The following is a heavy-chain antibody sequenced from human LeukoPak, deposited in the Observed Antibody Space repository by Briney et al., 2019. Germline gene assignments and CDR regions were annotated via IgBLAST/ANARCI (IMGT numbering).Heavy chain of an antibody. Sequence: GASVKASCKTSGYTFTIYDINWVRQATGQGLEWMGWMNPNSGNTGYAQKFQGRVTMARNTSTSTVYMELSSLRSEDTAVYYCARGTFTKLGGYYYYMDVWGKGTTVTVSS. V-gene: IGHV1-8*01. J-gene: IGHJ6*03. CDR3: ARGTFTKLGGYYYYMDV. CDR1: GYTFTIYD. D-gene: IGHD2-8*01. CDR2: MNPNSGNT.